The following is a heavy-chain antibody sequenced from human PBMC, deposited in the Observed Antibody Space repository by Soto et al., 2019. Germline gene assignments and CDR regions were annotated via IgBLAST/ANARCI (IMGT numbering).Heavy chain of an antibody. D-gene: IGHD6-19*01. CDR3: ARSSGFLDDY. V-gene: IGHV3-7*03. CDR2: VKQDGSEK. Sequence: PGGSLRLSCAASGFTFSSYWMSWVRQAPGKGLEWVANVKQDGSEKYYVDSVEGRFTISRDNAKNSLYLQMNSLRAEDTAMYYCARSSGFLDDYWGQGTLVTVSS. CDR1: GFTFSSYW. J-gene: IGHJ4*02.